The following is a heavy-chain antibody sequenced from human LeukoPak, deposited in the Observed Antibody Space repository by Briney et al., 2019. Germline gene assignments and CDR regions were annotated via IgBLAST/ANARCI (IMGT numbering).Heavy chain of an antibody. CDR1: GLTFSSYE. J-gene: IGHJ4*02. Sequence: GGSLRLSCAASGLTFSSYEMNWVRQAPGKGLEWVSYISSSGSTIYYADSVKGRFTISRDNAKNSLYLQMNSLRTEDTAVYYCARARTDSSGYYRWGNYFDYWGQGTLVTVSS. V-gene: IGHV3-48*03. CDR2: ISSSGSTI. CDR3: ARARTDSSGYYRWGNYFDY. D-gene: IGHD3-22*01.